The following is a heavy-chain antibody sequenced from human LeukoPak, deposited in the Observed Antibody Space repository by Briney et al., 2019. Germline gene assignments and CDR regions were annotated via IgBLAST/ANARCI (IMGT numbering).Heavy chain of an antibody. Sequence: ASVKVSCKASGYTFTCYYMHWVRQAPGQGLEWMGRINPNSGGTNYAQKFQGRVTMTRDTSISTAYMELSRLRSDDTAVYYCARAVLAHGVVATKDYWGQGTLVTVSS. J-gene: IGHJ4*02. D-gene: IGHD5-12*01. CDR1: GYTFTCYY. CDR3: ARAVLAHGVVATKDY. V-gene: IGHV1-2*06. CDR2: INPNSGGT.